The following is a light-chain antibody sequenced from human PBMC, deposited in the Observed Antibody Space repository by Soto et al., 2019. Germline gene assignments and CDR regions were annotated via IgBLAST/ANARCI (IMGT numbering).Light chain of an antibody. CDR1: QSISSN. V-gene: IGKV3-15*01. Sequence: EIVMTQSPATLPLSPGEGATLSCRASQSISSNLAWYQQKPGQAPRLVIFDASTRATGIPDRFTGRGSGTEYTLTISSLQSEDSAVYFCQQYNDWPPIAFGGGTKVDIK. CDR2: DAS. CDR3: QQYNDWPPIA. J-gene: IGKJ4*01.